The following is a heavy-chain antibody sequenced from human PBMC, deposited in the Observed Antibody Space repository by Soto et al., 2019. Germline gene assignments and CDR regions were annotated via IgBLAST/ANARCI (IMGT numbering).Heavy chain of an antibody. D-gene: IGHD3-10*01. V-gene: IGHV4-59*01. Sequence: SETLSLTCTVSGGSISSYYWSWIRQPPGKGLEWIGYIYYSGSTNYNPSLKSRVTISVDTSKNQFSLKLSSVTAADTAVYYCARASGEIYGSGSYWFDPWGQGTLVTVSS. J-gene: IGHJ5*02. CDR2: IYYSGST. CDR3: ARASGEIYGSGSYWFDP. CDR1: GGSISSYY.